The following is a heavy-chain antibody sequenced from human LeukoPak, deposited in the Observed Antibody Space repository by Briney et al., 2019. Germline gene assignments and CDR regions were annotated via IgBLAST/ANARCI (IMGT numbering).Heavy chain of an antibody. V-gene: IGHV7-4-1*02. CDR1: GYIFINYA. CDR3: ARGGFESRWACDI. CDR2: INTNSGNP. D-gene: IGHD2-15*01. J-gene: IGHJ3*02. Sequence: ASVKVSCKASGYIFINYAMNWVRQAPGQGLEWMGWINTNSGNPTYAQGFTGRFVFSLDTSVSTAYLQISSLAAEDTAVYYCARGGFESRWACDIWGQGTVVTVSS.